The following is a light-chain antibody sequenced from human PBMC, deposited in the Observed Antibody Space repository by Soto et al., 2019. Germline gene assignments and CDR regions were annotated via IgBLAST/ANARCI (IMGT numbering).Light chain of an antibody. Sequence: VLPQSPDTLSLSPRDRVTLSCRASQSVRSTFLAWYQQKPGQAPRLLIYGASNRATGIPDRFSGSASGTDFTLTISRLEPDDSAVYYCQQYHDSPMNTFGQGTKLEIK. CDR2: GAS. V-gene: IGKV3-20*01. CDR3: QQYHDSPMNT. J-gene: IGKJ2*01. CDR1: QSVRSTF.